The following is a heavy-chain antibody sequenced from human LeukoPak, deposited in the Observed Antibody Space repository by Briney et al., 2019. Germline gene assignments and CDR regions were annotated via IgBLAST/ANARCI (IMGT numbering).Heavy chain of an antibody. CDR1: GGSISSGGYS. Sequence: SQTLSLTCAVSGGSISSGGYSWSWIRQPPGKGLEWIGYIYHSGSTYYNPSLKSRVTISVDRSKNQFSQKLSSVTAADTAVYYCARAYGSGRRIVWDYWGQGTLVTVSS. D-gene: IGHD3-10*01. J-gene: IGHJ4*02. CDR3: ARAYGSGRRIVWDY. CDR2: IYHSGST. V-gene: IGHV4-30-2*01.